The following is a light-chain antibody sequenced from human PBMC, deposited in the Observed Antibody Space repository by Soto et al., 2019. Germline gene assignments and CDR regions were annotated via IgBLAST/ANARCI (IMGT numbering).Light chain of an antibody. V-gene: IGKV3-11*01. Sequence: VLTQSPGTLSLSPGERASLSCRASQSVSSYLAWYQQKPGQAPRLLIYDASNRATGIPARFSGSGSGTDFTLTISSLEPEDFAVYYCQQRSNWPWTFGQGTKVDI. CDR2: DAS. J-gene: IGKJ1*01. CDR1: QSVSSY. CDR3: QQRSNWPWT.